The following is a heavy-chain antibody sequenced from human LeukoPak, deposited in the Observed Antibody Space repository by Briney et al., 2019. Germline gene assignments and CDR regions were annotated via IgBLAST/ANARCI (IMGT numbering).Heavy chain of an antibody. D-gene: IGHD3-3*01. CDR3: AKENWEYDFWSGYYKDY. J-gene: IGHJ4*02. V-gene: IGHV3-23*01. CDR1: GFTFSSYA. CDR2: ISDSGGST. Sequence: GGSLRLSCAASGFTFSSYAMSWVRQTPGKGLEWVSGISDSGGSTYYADSVKGRFTISRDNSKNTLYLQMNSLRAEDTAVYYCAKENWEYDFWSGYYKDYWGQGTLVTVSS.